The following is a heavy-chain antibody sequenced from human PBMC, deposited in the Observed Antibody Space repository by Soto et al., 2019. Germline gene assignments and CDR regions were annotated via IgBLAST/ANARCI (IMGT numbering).Heavy chain of an antibody. V-gene: IGHV5-51*01. D-gene: IGHD4-17*01. CDR1: GYTFTIYW. CDR2: IYPSDSDT. J-gene: IGHJ4*02. Sequence: GESLKISCQVPGYTFTIYWIGWVRQIPGKGLEWMGIIYPSDSDTRYSPSLQGQVTISADQSINTAYLQWDSLKDSDTAIYYCARPANTVADHFDLWGQGTPVTVSS. CDR3: ARPANTVADHFDL.